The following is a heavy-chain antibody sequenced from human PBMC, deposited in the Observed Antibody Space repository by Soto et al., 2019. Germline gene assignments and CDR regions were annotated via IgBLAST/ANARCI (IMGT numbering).Heavy chain of an antibody. CDR1: GDSVSSNSAA. V-gene: IGHV6-1*01. D-gene: IGHD6-13*01. J-gene: IGHJ6*02. Sequence: PSQTLSLTCAISGDSVSSNSAAWNWIRQSPSRGLEWLGRTYYRSKWYNDYAVSVESRITINPDTSKNQFSLQLNSVNPEDTAVYYCARDGYSSSWPPGVYYYYGMDVWGQGTTVTVS. CDR3: ARDGYSSSWPPGVYYYYGMDV. CDR2: TYYRSKWYN.